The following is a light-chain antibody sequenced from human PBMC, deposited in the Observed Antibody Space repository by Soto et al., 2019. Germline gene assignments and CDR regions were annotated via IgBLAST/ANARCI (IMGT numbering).Light chain of an antibody. V-gene: IGKV1-5*01. J-gene: IGKJ1*01. Sequence: DIQMTQSPSTLSASVGDRVTITCRASESMSNCLAWYQQKPGKAPKLLISGASSLQSGVPSRFSGSGSGTDFTLTISSLQPEDFATYYCQHYNSYSEAFGQGTKVDIK. CDR2: GAS. CDR3: QHYNSYSEA. CDR1: ESMSNC.